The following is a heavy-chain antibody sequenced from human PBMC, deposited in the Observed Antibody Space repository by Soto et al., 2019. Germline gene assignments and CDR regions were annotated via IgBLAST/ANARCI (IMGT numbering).Heavy chain of an antibody. Sequence: PGESLKISCKGSGYSFTSYWIGWVRQMPGKGLEWMGIIYPGDSDTRYSPPFQGQVTITADNSISTAYLQWSSRKASDTAMYYCARVASRVVMPAYSYYYGMDVWAQGTTVTVS. V-gene: IGHV5-51*01. D-gene: IGHD3-3*01. CDR2: IYPGDSDT. CDR1: GYSFTSYW. CDR3: ARVASRVVMPAYSYYYGMDV. J-gene: IGHJ6*02.